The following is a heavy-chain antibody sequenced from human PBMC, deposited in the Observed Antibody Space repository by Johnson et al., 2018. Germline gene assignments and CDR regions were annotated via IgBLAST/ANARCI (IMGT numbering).Heavy chain of an antibody. J-gene: IGHJ3*01. D-gene: IGHD1-14*01. CDR3: ARGDRGAFDF. V-gene: IGHV3-7*04. Sequence: VQLQESGGGLVQPGGSLRLSSAGAGFIFSNYWMSWLRQAPGKGLEWVALIQDDGIDKVYVDFVKGRFTISMDKAKNALYLQMNSLRDEDTAVYCCARGDRGAFDFCVQGTVV. CDR2: IQDDGIDK. CDR1: GFIFSNYW.